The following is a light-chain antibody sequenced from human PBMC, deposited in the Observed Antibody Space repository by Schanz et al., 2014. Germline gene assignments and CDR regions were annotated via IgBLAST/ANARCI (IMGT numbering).Light chain of an antibody. CDR1: QTIGIT. J-gene: IGKJ5*01. CDR2: GAS. Sequence: DIVMTQSPATLSVSPGEGATLSCRASQTIGITLAWYQQKPGQAPRLLISGASTRATGVPARFSGSGSGTEFTLTISSLQSEDFAVYYCLQNNTWPFTFGQGTRLE. CDR3: LQNNTWPFT. V-gene: IGKV3-15*01.